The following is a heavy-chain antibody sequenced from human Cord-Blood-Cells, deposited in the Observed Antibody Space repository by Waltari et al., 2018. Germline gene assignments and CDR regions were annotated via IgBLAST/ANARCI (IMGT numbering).Heavy chain of an antibody. CDR2: MWSSSSYR. D-gene: IGHD6-6*01. Sequence: EVLMVASGGDLDQQGGSLRLACPASALPITSSSMKRVRHAPWKVLEWVACMWSSSSYRYYADSVKGRCTITRENAKNSLYLQRNSLRAEDRAVYYCARDSRYSSSSGDWGQGTLVTVSS. J-gene: IGHJ4*02. V-gene: IGHV3-21*01. CDR3: ARDSRYSSSSGD. CDR1: ALPITSSS.